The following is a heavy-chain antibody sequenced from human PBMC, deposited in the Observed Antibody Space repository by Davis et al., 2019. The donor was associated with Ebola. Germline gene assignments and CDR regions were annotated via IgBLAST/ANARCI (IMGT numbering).Heavy chain of an antibody. CDR1: GGSISGSLYY. CDR3: ARDFVY. Sequence: MPSETLSLTCTVSGGSISGSLYYWAWIRQPPGKGLEWVGGVHYSGSTYYNASLKSRVAISVDTSKNQISLKLSSVTAADTAVYYCARDFVYWGQGTLVTVSS. V-gene: IGHV4-39*02. J-gene: IGHJ4*02. CDR2: VHYSGST.